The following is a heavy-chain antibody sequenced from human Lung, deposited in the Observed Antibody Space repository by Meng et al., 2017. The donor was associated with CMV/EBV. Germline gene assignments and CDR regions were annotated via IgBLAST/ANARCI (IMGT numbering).Heavy chain of an antibody. CDR1: GYIFTNYS. D-gene: IGHD3-3*01. CDR3: ARNTIFGVVIIPWFDY. CDR2: ISAYSGNT. Sequence: SVKVSXKASGYIFTNYSISWVRQAPGQGLEWMGWISAYSGNTNFAQNLQGRVTMTTDTSTSTAYMELRSLRSDDTAVYYCARNTIFGVVIIPWFDYWGQGTLVTVSS. J-gene: IGHJ4*02. V-gene: IGHV1-18*01.